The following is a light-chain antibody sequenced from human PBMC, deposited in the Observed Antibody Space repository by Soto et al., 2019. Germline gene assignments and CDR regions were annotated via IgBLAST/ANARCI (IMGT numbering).Light chain of an antibody. CDR1: QGVSSN. J-gene: IGKJ1*01. CDR2: GAS. CDR3: QHYNNWPRT. V-gene: IGKV3-15*01. Sequence: EIVKTQSPATLSVSPGERATLSCRASQGVSSNLAWYQQKPGQAPRLLIYGASTRATGIPARFSGSGSGTEFTLTMSSLQSEDFAVYYCQHYNNWPRTFGQGTKVEIK.